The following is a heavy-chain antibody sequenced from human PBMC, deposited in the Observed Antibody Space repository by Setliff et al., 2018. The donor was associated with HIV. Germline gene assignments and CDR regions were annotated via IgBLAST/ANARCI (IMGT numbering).Heavy chain of an antibody. CDR2: ISYSGST. Sequence: SETLSLTCAVFGGSFSDFYWSWIRQPPGKGLEWIGEISYSGSTVYNPSLKSRVTMSVDASKNLVSLNLNSVTAADTAISYCARGVARQVVIDRWFDPWGQGTPVTVSS. CDR1: GGSFSDFY. D-gene: IGHD2-21*01. CDR3: ARGVARQVVIDRWFDP. J-gene: IGHJ5*02. V-gene: IGHV4-34*01.